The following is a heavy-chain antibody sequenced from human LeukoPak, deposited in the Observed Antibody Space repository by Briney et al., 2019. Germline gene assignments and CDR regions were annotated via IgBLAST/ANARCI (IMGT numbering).Heavy chain of an antibody. CDR2: IAAGNGNT. V-gene: IGHV1-3*01. J-gene: IGHJ5*02. D-gene: IGHD2-15*01. CDR1: GYTFTNYT. CDR3: ARGPACSGGSCYYWFDP. Sequence: ASAKVSCKASGYTFTNYTMHWVRQAPGQRLEWMGWIAAGNGNTRYSQKFQDRVTITRDTSASTAYMELSSLRAEDTAVYYCARGPACSGGSCYYWFDPWGQGTLVTVSS.